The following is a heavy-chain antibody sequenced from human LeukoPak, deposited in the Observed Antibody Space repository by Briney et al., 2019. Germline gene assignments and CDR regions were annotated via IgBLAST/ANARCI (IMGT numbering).Heavy chain of an antibody. CDR3: AKEAQQLVYDY. CDR2: ISGSGGST. V-gene: IGHV3-23*01. CDR1: GFTFSNSW. J-gene: IGHJ4*02. Sequence: GGSLRLSCAASGFTFSNSWMHWVRQGPGKGPVWVSAISGSGGSTYYADSVKGRFTISRDNSKNTLYLQMNSLRAEDTAVYYCAKEAQQLVYDYWGQGTLVTVSS. D-gene: IGHD6-13*01.